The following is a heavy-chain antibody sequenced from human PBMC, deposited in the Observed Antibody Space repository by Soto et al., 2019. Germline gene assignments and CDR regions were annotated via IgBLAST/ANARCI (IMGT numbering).Heavy chain of an antibody. V-gene: IGHV1-69*13. CDR2: IIPLFGKA. Sequence: PVKVSCKASGGTFSRYAISWVRQAPGQGLEWMGGIIPLFGKANYAQKFQGRVTITADESTSTAYMELSSLRSEDTAVYYCARDGTLYDSSGYYYLYWGQGTLVPVSS. CDR3: ARDGTLYDSSGYYYLY. D-gene: IGHD3-22*01. CDR1: GGTFSRYA. J-gene: IGHJ4*02.